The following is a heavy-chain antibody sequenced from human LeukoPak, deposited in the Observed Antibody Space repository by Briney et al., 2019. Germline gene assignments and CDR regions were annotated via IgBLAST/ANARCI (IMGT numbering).Heavy chain of an antibody. V-gene: IGHV1-46*04. D-gene: IGHD1-26*01. J-gene: IGHJ4*02. CDR3: ARGAVGATPHKVTSHFDY. CDR2: IDPSDGYT. Sequence: ASVKVSCKASGYIFTNYYIHWVRQAPRQGLEWMGVIDPSDGYTSYPQKLQGRVTMTRDTSTSTVYMELSSLRSEDTAVYYCARGAVGATPHKVTSHFDYWGQGTLVTVSS. CDR1: GYIFTNYY.